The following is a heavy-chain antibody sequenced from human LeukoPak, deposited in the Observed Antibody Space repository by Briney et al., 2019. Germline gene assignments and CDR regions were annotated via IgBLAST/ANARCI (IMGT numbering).Heavy chain of an antibody. Sequence: PSETLSLTCTVSGGSISSYYLNWIRQPAGKGLEWIGRIFTSGTTNYNPSLKSRVTMTVDTSKNQFSLRLSSVTAADTAVYYCAQGTPGSSNWYWGQGTPVTVSS. CDR3: AQGTPGSSNWY. J-gene: IGHJ4*02. V-gene: IGHV4-4*07. CDR2: IFTSGTT. D-gene: IGHD6-13*01. CDR1: GGSISSYY.